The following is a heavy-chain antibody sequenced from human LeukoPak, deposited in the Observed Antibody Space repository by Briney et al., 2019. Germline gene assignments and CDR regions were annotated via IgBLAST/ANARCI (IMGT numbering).Heavy chain of an antibody. Sequence: SETLSVTCTVSGGSISSYYWSWIRQPPGKGLEWIGEINHSGSTNYNPSLKSRVTISVDTSKNQFSLKLSSVTAADTAVYYCARASAALFGYWGQGTLVTVSS. CDR3: ARASAALFGY. CDR1: GGSISSYY. CDR2: INHSGST. J-gene: IGHJ4*02. V-gene: IGHV4-34*01.